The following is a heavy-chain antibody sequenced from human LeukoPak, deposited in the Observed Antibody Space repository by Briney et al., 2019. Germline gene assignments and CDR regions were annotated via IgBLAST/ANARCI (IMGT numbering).Heavy chain of an antibody. D-gene: IGHD3-10*01. CDR3: ARVRGTIGGYFDN. J-gene: IGHJ4*02. Sequence: GGSLRLSCAASGFTFSSNGMSWVRQPPGKGLEWVSAISRGGGNTYYADSVKGRFTISRDNSKNALYLQMNSLRAEDTAVYYCARVRGTIGGYFDNWGQGTLVTVSS. CDR1: GFTFSSNG. V-gene: IGHV3-23*01. CDR2: ISRGGGNT.